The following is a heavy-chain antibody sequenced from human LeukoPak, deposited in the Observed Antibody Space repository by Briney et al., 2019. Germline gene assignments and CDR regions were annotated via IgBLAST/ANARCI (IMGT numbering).Heavy chain of an antibody. CDR2: INHSGST. CDR1: GGSFSGYY. D-gene: IGHD3-10*02. J-gene: IGHJ6*03. Sequence: SETLSLTCAVYGGSFSGYYWSWIRQPPGKGLEWIGEINHSGSTNYNPSLKSRVTISVDTSKNQFSLKLSSVTPADTAVYYCARYALFDCYMDVWGTGTTVTVSS. V-gene: IGHV4-34*01. CDR3: ARYALFDCYMDV.